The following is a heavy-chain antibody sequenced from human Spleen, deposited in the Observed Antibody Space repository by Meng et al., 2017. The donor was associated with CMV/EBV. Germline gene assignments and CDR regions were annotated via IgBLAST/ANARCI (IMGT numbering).Heavy chain of an antibody. CDR1: GGTFSSLA. D-gene: IGHD5-24*01. V-gene: IGHV1-69*01. CDR2: FIVIFGTA. CDR3: AGGGWDGYKCCGYFDL. Sequence: QAQLVQFGARVKRPGSSGKVSGKPSGGTFSSLAISGVRQAPGQRLGWMGAFIVIFGTANYAQKFQGRVTITADQPPSTAYMELRSLRSEDTAVFYCAGGGWDGYKCCGYFDLWGRGTLVTVSS. J-gene: IGHJ2*01.